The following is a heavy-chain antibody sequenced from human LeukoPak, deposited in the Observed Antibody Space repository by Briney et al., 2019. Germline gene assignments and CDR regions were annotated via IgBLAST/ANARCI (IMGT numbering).Heavy chain of an antibody. CDR3: ARDGRDEDAFDI. V-gene: IGHV3-53*04. Sequence: GGSLRLSCAASGFTVSSNYMSWVRQAPGKGLEWVSVIYSGGSTYYAESVKGPFPISRHNSKNTLYLQMNSLRAEDTAVYYCARDGRDEDAFDIWGQGTMVTVSS. D-gene: IGHD3/OR15-3a*01. CDR1: GFTVSSNY. CDR2: IYSGGST. J-gene: IGHJ3*02.